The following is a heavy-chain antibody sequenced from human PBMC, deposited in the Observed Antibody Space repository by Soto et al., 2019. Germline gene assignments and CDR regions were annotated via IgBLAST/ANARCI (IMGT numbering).Heavy chain of an antibody. CDR1: GHTLTELS. CDR3: AAESPVTWPEEVYYYYGWDV. D-gene: IGHD3-16*01. J-gene: IGHJ6*02. Sequence: ASVKVSCKVSGHTLTELSIHWVRQAPGEGLEWMGGFVPEHGETLYAQKFQGRVTMTEDTSTDTAYMELSSLRSDDTAVYYCAAESPVTWPEEVYYYYGWDVWGQGTTVTAP. V-gene: IGHV1-24*01. CDR2: FVPEHGET.